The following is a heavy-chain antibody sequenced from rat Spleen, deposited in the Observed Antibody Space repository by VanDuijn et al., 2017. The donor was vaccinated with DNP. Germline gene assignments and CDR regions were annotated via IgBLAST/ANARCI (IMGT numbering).Heavy chain of an antibody. J-gene: IGHJ2*01. CDR3: TTDVYGPDY. Sequence: EVQLVESGGGLVQPGRSLKLSCAASGFTFSDYNMAWVRQAPKKGLEWVATISYDGGSTFYRDSGKGRFTISRDNAKSSLYLQMDSLRSEDTATYYCTTDVYGPDYWGQGVMVTVSS. V-gene: IGHV5-20*01. D-gene: IGHD1-11*01. CDR2: ISYDGGST. CDR1: GFTFSDYN.